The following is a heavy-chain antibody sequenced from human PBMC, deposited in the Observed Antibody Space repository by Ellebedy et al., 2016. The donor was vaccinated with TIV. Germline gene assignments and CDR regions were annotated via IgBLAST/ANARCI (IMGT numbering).Heavy chain of an antibody. CDR2: IKEDGSTI. J-gene: IGHJ5*02. Sequence: GGSLRLXXVASGFTSSNYWMHWVRQAPGKGLDWVANIKEDGSTIYYVDSVKGRFTISRDNAKNSLYLQMNSLRTEDTAVYYCARAIGSGDGTWGQGALVTVSS. D-gene: IGHD2-15*01. CDR1: GFTSSNYW. CDR3: ARAIGSGDGT. V-gene: IGHV3-7*01.